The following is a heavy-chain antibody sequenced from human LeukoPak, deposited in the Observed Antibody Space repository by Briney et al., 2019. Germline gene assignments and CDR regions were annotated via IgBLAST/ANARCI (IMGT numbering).Heavy chain of an antibody. V-gene: IGHV4-59*01. J-gene: IGHJ4*02. CDR1: GDSISSYY. CDR3: ARAATGAVFDY. D-gene: IGHD7-27*01. Sequence: SETLSLTCTVSGDSISSYYWSWIRQPPGKGLEWIGYIYYSGSTNYNPSLKSRVTISVDTSKNQFSLKLSSVTAADTAVYYCARAATGAVFDYWGQGTLVTVSS. CDR2: IYYSGST.